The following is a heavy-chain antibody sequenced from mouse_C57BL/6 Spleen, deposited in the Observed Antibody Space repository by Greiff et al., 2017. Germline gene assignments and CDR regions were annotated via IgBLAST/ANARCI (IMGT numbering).Heavy chain of an antibody. Sequence: VQLQQSGAELVRPGTSVKVSCKASGYAFTNYLIEWVKQRPGQGLEWIGVINPGSGGTNYNEKFKGKATLPADKSSSTAYMQLRSLTSEDSAVYFCARSGYYGSSYEGAMDYWGQGTSVTVSS. V-gene: IGHV1-54*01. CDR2: INPGSGGT. J-gene: IGHJ4*01. D-gene: IGHD1-1*01. CDR1: GYAFTNYL. CDR3: ARSGYYGSSYEGAMDY.